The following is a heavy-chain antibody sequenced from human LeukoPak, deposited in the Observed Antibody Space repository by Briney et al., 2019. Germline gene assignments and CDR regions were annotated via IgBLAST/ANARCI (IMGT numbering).Heavy chain of an antibody. J-gene: IGHJ4*02. D-gene: IGHD6-13*01. CDR1: GGSISSGGYS. CDR2: IYYSGST. Sequence: SETLSLTCTVSGGSISSGGYSWSWIRQPPGKGLEWIGYIYYSGSTYYNPSLKSRVTISVDTSKNQFSLKLSSVTAADTAVYYCARRGSSSWYNYFDYWGQGTLVTVSS. V-gene: IGHV4-30-4*07. CDR3: ARRGSSSWYNYFDY.